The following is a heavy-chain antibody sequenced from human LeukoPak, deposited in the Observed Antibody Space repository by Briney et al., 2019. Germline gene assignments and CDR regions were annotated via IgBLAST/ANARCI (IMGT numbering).Heavy chain of an antibody. CDR1: GFTFSSYA. CDR3: AKDLVWSGYGY. J-gene: IGHJ4*02. CDR2: ISGSGGST. V-gene: IGHV3-23*01. D-gene: IGHD3-3*01. Sequence: GGSLRLSCAASGFTFSSYAMSRVRQAPGKGLEWVSAISGSGGSTYYADSVKGRFTISRDNSKNTLYLQMNSLRAEDTAVYYCAKDLVWSGYGYWGQGTLVTVSS.